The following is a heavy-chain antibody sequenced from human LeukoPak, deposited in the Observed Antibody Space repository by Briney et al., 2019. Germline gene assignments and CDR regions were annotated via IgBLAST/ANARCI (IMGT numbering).Heavy chain of an antibody. CDR3: ARDGVRYGGYGAFDY. Sequence: SETLSLTCTVSGVSISSGGYYWSWIRQHPGKGLEWIGYIYFSGITYYNPSLKSRVTISLDRSKNQFYLEVNSVTAADTAVYFCARDGVRYGGYGAFDYWGQGALVTVSS. V-gene: IGHV4-31*03. CDR2: IYFSGIT. D-gene: IGHD5-12*01. CDR1: GVSISSGGYY. J-gene: IGHJ4*02.